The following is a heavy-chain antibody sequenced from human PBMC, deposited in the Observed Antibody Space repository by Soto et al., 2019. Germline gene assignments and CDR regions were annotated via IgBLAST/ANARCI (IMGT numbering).Heavy chain of an antibody. CDR1: GGSFSGYY. D-gene: IGHD1-26*01. CDR2: INHFGST. Sequence: SETLSLTCAGYGGSFSGYYWSRIRQPPGRGLEWIGEINHFGSTNYIPSLKSRVTMSVDRSRNQFSLKMTSVTAADTATYYCPRHATQYYSLEDYYHFNHIYVWGDGTTVT. J-gene: IGHJ6*01. V-gene: IGHV4-34*01. CDR3: PRHATQYYSLEDYYHFNHIYV.